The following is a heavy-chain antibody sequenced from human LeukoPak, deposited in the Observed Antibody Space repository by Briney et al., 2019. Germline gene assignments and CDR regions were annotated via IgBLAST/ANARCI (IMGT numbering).Heavy chain of an antibody. CDR2: IRYDGSNK. CDR3: ANGLGTPFDY. Sequence: PGGSLRLSCAASGFTFSSYWMHWVRQAPGKGLEWVAFIRYDGSNKYYADSVKGRFTISRDNSKNTLYLQMNSLRAEDTAVYYCANGLGTPFDYWGQGTLVTVSS. CDR1: GFTFSSYW. V-gene: IGHV3-30*02. D-gene: IGHD1-26*01. J-gene: IGHJ4*02.